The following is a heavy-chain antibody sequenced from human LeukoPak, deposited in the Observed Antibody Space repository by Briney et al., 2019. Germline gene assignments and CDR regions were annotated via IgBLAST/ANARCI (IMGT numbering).Heavy chain of an antibody. J-gene: IGHJ6*02. V-gene: IGHV3-33*01. D-gene: IGHD3-10*01. CDR1: GFRFDTYG. CDR3: ARGTRVQLPRYYYHGLAL. CDR2: IWHDGDKH. Sequence: GGSLRLSCAASGFRFDTYGMHWVRQAPGKGLEWVAVIWHDGDKHYYSDSVKGRFTASRDNSKNMLFLQMNDLAVEDTAVYFCARGTRVQLPRYYYHGLALWGQGTTVTVSS.